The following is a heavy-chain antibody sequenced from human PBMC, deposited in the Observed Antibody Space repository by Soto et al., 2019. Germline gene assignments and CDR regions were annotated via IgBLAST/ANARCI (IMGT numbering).Heavy chain of an antibody. V-gene: IGHV1-8*01. CDR3: ARATGSLDV. J-gene: IGHJ6*04. CDR2: VNPNSGNT. CDR1: GYAFTSYD. Sequence: QVQLVQSGAEVKKPGASVKVSCKASGYAFTSYDIYWVRQATGQGLERVGWVNPNSGNTGYAQKFQGRVTMTRNTSIGTAYMELSSLRSEDTAVYYCARATGSLDVWGKGTTVTVSS.